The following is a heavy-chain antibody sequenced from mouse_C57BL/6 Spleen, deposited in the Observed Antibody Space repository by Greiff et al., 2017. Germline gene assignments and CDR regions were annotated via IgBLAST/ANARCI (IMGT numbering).Heavy chain of an antibody. CDR3: ARSYGYDGRGFDY. V-gene: IGHV1-82*01. J-gene: IGHJ2*01. D-gene: IGHD2-2*01. CDR1: GYAFSSSW. CDR2: IYPGDGDT. Sequence: QVQLQQSGPELVKPGASVKISCKASGYAFSSSWMNWVKQRPGKGLEWIGRIYPGDGDTNYNGKFKGKATLTADKSSSTAYMQLSSLTSEDSAVYCCARSYGYDGRGFDYWGQGTTLTVSS.